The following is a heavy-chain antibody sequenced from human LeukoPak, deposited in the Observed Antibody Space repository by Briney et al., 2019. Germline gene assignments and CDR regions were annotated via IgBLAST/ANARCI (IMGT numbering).Heavy chain of an antibody. J-gene: IGHJ4*02. CDR2: ISGSGGST. CDR1: GFTFSSYA. Sequence: PGGSLRLSCAASGFTFSSYAMSWVRQAPGKGLEWVSGISGSGGSTNYADSVKGRFTISRDNSKNTLYLQMNSLRAEDTAVYYCANALGDCSGGTCYSRGFDYWGQGTLVTVSS. CDR3: ANALGDCSGGTCYSRGFDY. D-gene: IGHD2-15*01. V-gene: IGHV3-23*01.